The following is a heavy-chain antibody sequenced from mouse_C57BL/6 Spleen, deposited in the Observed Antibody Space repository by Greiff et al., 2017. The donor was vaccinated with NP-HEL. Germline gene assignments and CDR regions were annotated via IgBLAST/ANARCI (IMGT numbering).Heavy chain of an antibody. CDR3: ARTVYSNSFYYAMDY. V-gene: IGHV1-81*01. D-gene: IGHD2-5*01. J-gene: IGHJ4*01. CDR1: GYTFTSYG. CDR2: IYPGDGDT. Sequence: VQLQQSGAELARPGASVKLSCKASGYTFTSYGISWVKQRTGQGLEWIGQIYPGDGDTNYNGKFKGKATLTADKSSSTAYMQLSSLTSEDSAVYFCARTVYSNSFYYAMDYWGQGTSVTVSS.